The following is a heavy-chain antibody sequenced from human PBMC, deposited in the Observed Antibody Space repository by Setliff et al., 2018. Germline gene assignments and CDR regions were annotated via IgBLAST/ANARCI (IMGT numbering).Heavy chain of an antibody. Sequence: ASVKVSCKASGYTFTGYYMHWVRQAPGQGLEWMGWINPNSGGTNYAQKFQGRVTMTMDTSTSTAYMELRSLTSDDTAVYYCARVPRLEWLLPTFDSWGQGTLVTVSS. CDR2: INPNSGGT. CDR3: ARVPRLEWLLPTFDS. D-gene: IGHD3-3*01. J-gene: IGHJ4*02. V-gene: IGHV1-2*02. CDR1: GYTFTGYY.